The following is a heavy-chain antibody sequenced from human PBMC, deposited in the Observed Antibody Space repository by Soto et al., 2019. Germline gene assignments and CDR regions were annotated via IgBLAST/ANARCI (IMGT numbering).Heavy chain of an antibody. CDR2: IYYSGST. V-gene: IGHV4-31*02. Sequence: LRLSCAASGFTFSNYDMSWVRQAPGKGLEWIGYIYYSGSTYYNPSLKSRVTISVDTSKNQFSLKLSSVTAADTAVYYCARDGRGGGSFWFDPWGQGTLVTVSS. CDR1: GFTFSNYD. J-gene: IGHJ5*02. D-gene: IGHD1-26*01. CDR3: ARDGRGGGSFWFDP.